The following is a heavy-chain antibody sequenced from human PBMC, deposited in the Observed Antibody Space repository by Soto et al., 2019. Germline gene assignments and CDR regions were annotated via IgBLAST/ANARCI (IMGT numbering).Heavy chain of an antibody. V-gene: IGHV1-2*04. D-gene: IGHD4-17*01. CDR3: ASGGSTVTREFDY. CDR2: VNPNSGDT. Sequence: QVQLVQSGAEVKKLGASVKVSCKASGYTFTGFYMHWVRQAPGQGLEWMGWVNPNSGDTEYAQNFQGWVTMTRDTSISTAYMELSRLRSDDTAVYYCASGGSTVTREFDYWGQGTLVSVSS. J-gene: IGHJ4*02. CDR1: GYTFTGFY.